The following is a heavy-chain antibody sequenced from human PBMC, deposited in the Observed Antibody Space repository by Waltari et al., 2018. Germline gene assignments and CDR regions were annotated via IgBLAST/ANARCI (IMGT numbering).Heavy chain of an antibody. V-gene: IGHV3-23*01. CDR1: EFTLSKSP. Sequence: DVRLSGSGGGLAQPGGSLRLYCVASEFTLSKSPMRWVRQAPGKGLEWVSALVRSGFGTHYADSVKGRFAISRDNAKNTLYLQMNSLRAEDTAVYYCAKCEMYDSGWCAFFRYWGQGTLVTVSS. J-gene: IGHJ4*02. CDR3: AKCEMYDSGWCAFFRY. CDR2: LVRSGFGT. D-gene: IGHD6-19*01.